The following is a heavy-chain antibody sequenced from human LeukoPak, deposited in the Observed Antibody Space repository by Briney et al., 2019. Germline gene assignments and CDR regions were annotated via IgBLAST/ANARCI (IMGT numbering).Heavy chain of an antibody. CDR1: GGSISSGGYS. CDR2: IHHSGST. V-gene: IGHV4-30-2*01. J-gene: IGHJ4*02. D-gene: IGHD2-2*01. Sequence: SQTLSLTCAVSGGSISSGGYSWSWIRQPPGKGLEWIGYIHHSGSTYYNPSLKSRVTISVDRSKNQFSLKLSSVTAADTAVYYCARVSLYCSSTSCRGNYFDYWGQGTLVTVSS. CDR3: ARVSLYCSSTSCRGNYFDY.